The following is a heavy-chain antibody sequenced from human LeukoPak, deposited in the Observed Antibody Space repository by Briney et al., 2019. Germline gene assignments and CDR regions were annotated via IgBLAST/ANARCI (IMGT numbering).Heavy chain of an antibody. V-gene: IGHV3-66*01. CDR3: ARVHDILTGYYMDY. CDR2: IYSGGST. CDR1: GFTVSSNY. Sequence: GGSLRLSCAASGFTVSSNYMSWVRQAPGKGLEWVSVIYSGGSTYYADSVKGRFTIPRDNSKNTLYLQMNSLRAEDTAVYYCARVHDILTGYYMDYWGQGTLVTVSS. J-gene: IGHJ4*02. D-gene: IGHD3-9*01.